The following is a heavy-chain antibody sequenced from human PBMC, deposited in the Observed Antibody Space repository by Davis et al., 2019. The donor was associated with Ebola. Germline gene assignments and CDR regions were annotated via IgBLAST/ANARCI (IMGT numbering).Heavy chain of an antibody. Sequence: MPSETLSLTCTVSGGSISSYYWSWIRQPPGKGLEWIGYIYYSGSTNYNPSLKSRVTISVDPSKNQFSLKLTSVTAADTAVYYCARGDYGGSQFDYWGQGTLVTVSS. J-gene: IGHJ4*02. D-gene: IGHD4-17*01. CDR2: IYYSGST. CDR3: ARGDYGGSQFDY. CDR1: GGSISSYY. V-gene: IGHV4-59*01.